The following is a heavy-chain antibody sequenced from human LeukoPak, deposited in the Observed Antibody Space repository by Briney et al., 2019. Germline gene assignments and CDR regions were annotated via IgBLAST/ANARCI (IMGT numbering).Heavy chain of an antibody. J-gene: IGHJ4*02. CDR3: ARGPTYCYDSSGLTAFDY. CDR1: GGSISSGGYY. CDR2: IYTSGST. V-gene: IGHV4-61*02. Sequence: PSETLSLTCAVSGGSISSGGYYWSWIRQPAGKGLEWIGRIYTSGSTNYNPSLKSRVTMSVDTSKNQFSLKLSSVTAADTAVYYCARGPTYCYDSSGLTAFDYWGQGTLVTVSS. D-gene: IGHD3-22*01.